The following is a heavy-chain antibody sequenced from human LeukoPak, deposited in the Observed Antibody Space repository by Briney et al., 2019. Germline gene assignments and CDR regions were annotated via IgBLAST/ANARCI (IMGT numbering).Heavy chain of an antibody. V-gene: IGHV1-18*01. CDR1: GYTFTSYG. D-gene: IGHD3-22*01. CDR2: ISAYNGNT. CDR3: ARDLIGGSQTHYYDSSAKPGNVGY. Sequence: GASVKVSCKASGYTFTSYGISWVRQAPGQGLEWMGWISAYNGNTNYAQKLQGRVTMTTDTSTSTAYMELRSLRSDDTAVYYCARDLIGGSQTHYYDSSAKPGNVGYWGQGTLVTVSS. J-gene: IGHJ4*02.